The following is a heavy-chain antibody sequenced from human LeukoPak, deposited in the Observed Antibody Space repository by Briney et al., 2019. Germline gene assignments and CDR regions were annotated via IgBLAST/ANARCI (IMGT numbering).Heavy chain of an antibody. CDR1: GYTFTDFY. CDR3: ARGTPLGLSDY. CDR2: INPNSGGT. J-gene: IGHJ4*02. V-gene: IGHV1-2*02. Sequence: ASVKVSCKAAGYTFTDFYIHWVRQAPGQGLEWMGWINPNSGGTNYAQKFQGRVTMTRDTSISTAYMELSRLRSDDTAVYYCARGTPLGLSDYWGQGTLVTVSS. D-gene: IGHD2-2*01.